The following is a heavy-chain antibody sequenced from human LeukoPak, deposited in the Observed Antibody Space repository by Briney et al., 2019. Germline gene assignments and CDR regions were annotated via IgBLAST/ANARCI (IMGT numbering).Heavy chain of an antibody. J-gene: IGHJ6*03. D-gene: IGHD2-2*02. CDR1: GGSIGSYY. CDR3: ARGVGYCSSTSCYTPYYYYMDV. V-gene: IGHV4-59*01. Sequence: SETLSLTCTVSGGSIGSYYWSWIRQPPGKGLEWIGYIYYSGSTNYNPSLKSRVTISVDTSKNQFSLKLSSVTAADTAVYYCARGVGYCSSTSCYTPYYYYMDVWGKGTTVTVSS. CDR2: IYYSGST.